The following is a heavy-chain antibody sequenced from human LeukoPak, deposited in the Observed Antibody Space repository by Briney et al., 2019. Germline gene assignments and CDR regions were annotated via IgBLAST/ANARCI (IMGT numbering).Heavy chain of an antibody. V-gene: IGHV4-59*01. Sequence: SETLSLTCTVSGGSIGTYSWNWIRQPPGKGLEWIGYIYYSGTTNYNPSLKSRVTIPVDTSKNQFSLKLSSVTAADTAVYYCARDHQPYDFWAGPSNWGQGTLVTVSS. D-gene: IGHD3-3*01. CDR2: IYYSGTT. J-gene: IGHJ4*02. CDR3: ARDHQPYDFWAGPSN. CDR1: GGSIGTYS.